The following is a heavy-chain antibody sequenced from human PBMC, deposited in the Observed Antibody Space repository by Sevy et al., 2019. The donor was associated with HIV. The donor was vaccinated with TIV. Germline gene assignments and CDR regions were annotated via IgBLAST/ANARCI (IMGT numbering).Heavy chain of an antibody. CDR2: ISGSGGST. J-gene: IGHJ4*02. CDR3: AKAWASIVGATLDY. Sequence: GGSLRLSCAASGFTFSSYAMSWVRQAPGKGLEWVSAISGSGGSTYYADSVKGRFTISRDNSKNTQYLQMNSLRAEDTAVYYCAKAWASIVGATLDYWGQGTLVTVSS. CDR1: GFTFSSYA. V-gene: IGHV3-23*01. D-gene: IGHD1-26*01.